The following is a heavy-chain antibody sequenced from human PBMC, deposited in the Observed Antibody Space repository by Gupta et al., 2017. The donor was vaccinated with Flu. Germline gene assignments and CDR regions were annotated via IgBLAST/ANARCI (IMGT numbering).Heavy chain of an antibody. J-gene: IGHJ4*02. CDR3: AREVKVIGSPPLDY. CDR2: IWYDGSHK. Sequence: HWVRQAPGKGLEWVAVIWYDGSHKDYADSVKGRFTISRDNSKNTVYLQMDSLRGEDTAVYYCAREVKVIGSPPLDYWGQGTLVNVFS. D-gene: IGHD1-26*01. V-gene: IGHV3-33*01.